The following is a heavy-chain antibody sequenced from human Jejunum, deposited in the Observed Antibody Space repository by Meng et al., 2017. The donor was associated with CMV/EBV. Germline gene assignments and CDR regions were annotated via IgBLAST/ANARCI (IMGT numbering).Heavy chain of an antibody. D-gene: IGHD1-7*01. CDR1: GFTFSAFA. CDR2: ISGSGGST. V-gene: IGHV3-23*01. J-gene: IGHJ4*02. Sequence: AASGFTFSAFAMSWVRRAPGKGLEWVSAISGSGGSTYYADSVKGRFTISRDNSKSTLYLQMNSLRVDDTAVYHCARGRTTGYFDYWGQGTLVTVSS. CDR3: ARGRTTGYFDY.